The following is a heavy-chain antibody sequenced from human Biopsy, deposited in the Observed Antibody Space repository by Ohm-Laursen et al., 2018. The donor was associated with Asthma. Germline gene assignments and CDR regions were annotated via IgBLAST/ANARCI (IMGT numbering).Heavy chain of an antibody. CDR2: ISYDGSNK. CDR1: GFNFSYYS. Sequence: SLRLSCAASGFNFSYYSMIWVRQAPGKGLEWVAVISYDGSNKYYADSVKGRFTISRDNSKNTLYLQMNSLRAEDTAVYYCAKDTEGRYDFWSGLSYNYYGMDVWGQGTTVTVSS. CDR3: AKDTEGRYDFWSGLSYNYYGMDV. D-gene: IGHD3-3*01. V-gene: IGHV3-30*18. J-gene: IGHJ6*02.